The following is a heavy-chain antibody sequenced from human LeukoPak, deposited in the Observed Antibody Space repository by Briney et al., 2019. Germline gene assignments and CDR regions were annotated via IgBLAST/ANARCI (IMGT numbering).Heavy chain of an antibody. CDR3: ARHGSSSWYPNNWFDP. CDR1: GGSISSYY. D-gene: IGHD6-13*01. V-gene: IGHV4-59*08. Sequence: SETLSLTCTVSGGSISSYYWSWIRQPPGKGLEWIGYIYYSGSTNYNPSLKSRVTISVDTSKNQFSLKPSSVTAADTAVYYCARHGSSSWYPNNWFDPWGQGTLVTVSS. J-gene: IGHJ5*02. CDR2: IYYSGST.